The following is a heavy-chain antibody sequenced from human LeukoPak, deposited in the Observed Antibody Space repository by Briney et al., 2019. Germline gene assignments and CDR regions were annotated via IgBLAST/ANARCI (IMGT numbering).Heavy chain of an antibody. D-gene: IGHD6-13*01. CDR1: GFTFSDYY. CDR2: ISSSGSTI. J-gene: IGHJ4*02. V-gene: IGHV3-11*01. Sequence: GGSLRLSCAASGFTFSDYYMSWIRQAPGKGLEWVSYISSSGSTIYYADSVKGRFTISRDNAKNTLYLQMNSLRAEDTAVYYCAKDISIAAAGYYFDYWGQGTLVTVSS. CDR3: AKDISIAAAGYYFDY.